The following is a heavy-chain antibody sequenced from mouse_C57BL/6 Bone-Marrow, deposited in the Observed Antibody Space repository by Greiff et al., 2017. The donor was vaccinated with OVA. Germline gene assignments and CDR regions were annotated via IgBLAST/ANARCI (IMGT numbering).Heavy chain of an antibody. D-gene: IGHD1-2*01. V-gene: IGHV14-1*01. CDR3: TTSYGWGHYFDY. J-gene: IGHJ2*01. Sequence: VQLQQSGAELVRPGASVKLSCTASGFNIKDYYMHWVKQRPEQGLEWIGRIDPEDGDTEYAPKFQGKATMTADTSSNTAYLQLSSLTSEDTAVYYCTTSYGWGHYFDYWGQGTTLTVSS. CDR2: IDPEDGDT. CDR1: GFNIKDYY.